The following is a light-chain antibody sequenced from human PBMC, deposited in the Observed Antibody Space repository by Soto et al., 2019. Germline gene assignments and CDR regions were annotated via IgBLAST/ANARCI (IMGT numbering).Light chain of an antibody. CDR1: QSVSSSY. V-gene: IGKV3-20*01. J-gene: IGKJ1*01. CDR2: GAS. Sequence: EIVLTQSPGTLSLSPGERATLSCRASQSVSSSYLAWYQQKPGQAPRLLIYGASSRATGIPDRFSGSGSGTDFTLTINRLEPEDFAVYYCQQYDSSPRTSGQGTKVDNK. CDR3: QQYDSSPRT.